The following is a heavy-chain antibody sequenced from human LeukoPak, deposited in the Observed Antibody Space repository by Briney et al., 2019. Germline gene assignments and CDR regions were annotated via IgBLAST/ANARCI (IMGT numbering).Heavy chain of an antibody. CDR3: ARPPDYSDYGAAFTY. V-gene: IGHV4-38-2*01. J-gene: IGHJ4*02. Sequence: SETLSLTCAVSGYSISSGYFWGWIRQPPGKGLEWIGSIYHSGTTYYNPSLKSRVTISVDTSKHQFSLRLRSVTAADTAVYYCARPPDYSDYGAAFTYWGQGTLVTVSS. D-gene: IGHD4-11*01. CDR2: IYHSGTT. CDR1: GYSISSGYF.